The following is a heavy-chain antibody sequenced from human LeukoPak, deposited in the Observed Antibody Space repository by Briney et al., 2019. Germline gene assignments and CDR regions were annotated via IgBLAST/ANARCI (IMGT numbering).Heavy chain of an antibody. J-gene: IGHJ4*02. CDR3: AREQDLDY. CDR1: GFTFSSYS. Sequence: GGSLRLSCAASGFTFSSYSMNWVRQAPGKGLEWVSYISSSSTIYYADSVKGRFTISRDNAKNSLYLQMNSLRAEDTAVYYCAREQDLDYWGQGTLVTVSS. CDR2: ISSSSTI. V-gene: IGHV3-48*01.